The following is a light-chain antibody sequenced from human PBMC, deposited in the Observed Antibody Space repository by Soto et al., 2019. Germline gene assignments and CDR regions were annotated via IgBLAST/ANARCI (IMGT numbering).Light chain of an antibody. CDR2: LCS. V-gene: IGKV2-28*01. Sequence: DIVMTPPPLSLTVTPGEPASISCRSSQSLLHSSGYNYLDWYLQKPGQSPQLLIHLCSNRASGVPDRLRGSGSGTDFTLKISRVEAEDVVVYYCMQALQTPLTFGGGTKVEIK. CDR3: MQALQTPLT. CDR1: QSLLHSSGYNY. J-gene: IGKJ4*01.